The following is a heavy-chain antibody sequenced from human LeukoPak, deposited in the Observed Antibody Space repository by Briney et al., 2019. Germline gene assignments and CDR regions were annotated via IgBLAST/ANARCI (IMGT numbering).Heavy chain of an antibody. CDR1: GFTFTNYW. V-gene: IGHV3-74*01. CDR2: ISSDGSST. CDR3: ARDRSYDSSGYYYGSFDY. Sequence: GGSLRLSCAASGFTFTNYWMNRVRQAPGKGLVWVSRISSDGSSTSYADSVKGRFTISRDNAKNSLYLQMNSLRAEDTAVYYCARDRSYDSSGYYYGSFDYWGQGTLVTVSS. D-gene: IGHD3-22*01. J-gene: IGHJ4*02.